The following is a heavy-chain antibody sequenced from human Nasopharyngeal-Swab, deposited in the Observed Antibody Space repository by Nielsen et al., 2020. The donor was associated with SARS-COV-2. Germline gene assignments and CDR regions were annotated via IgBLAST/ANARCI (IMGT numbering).Heavy chain of an antibody. Sequence: ASVNASCKASGYTFTSYYMHWVRQAPGQGLEWLGIINPSGGSTSYAQKFQGRVTMTRDTSTSTVYMELSSLRSEDTAVYYCARDHPSDDCRLPACYYGMDVWGQGTTVTVSS. CDR3: ARDHPSDDCRLPACYYGMDV. J-gene: IGHJ6*02. CDR2: INPSGGST. D-gene: IGHD2-21*02. CDR1: GYTFTSYY. V-gene: IGHV1-46*01.